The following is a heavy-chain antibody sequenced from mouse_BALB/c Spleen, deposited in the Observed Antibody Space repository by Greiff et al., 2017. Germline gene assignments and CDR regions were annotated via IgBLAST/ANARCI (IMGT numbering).Heavy chain of an antibody. CDR1: GYSITSDYA. Sequence: VQLQQSGPGLVKPSQSLSLTCTVTGYSITSDYAWNWIRQFPGNKLEWMGYISYSGSTSYNPSLKSRISITRDTSKNQFFLQLNSVTTEDTATYYCARSQLGRGYYFDYWGQGTTLTVSS. D-gene: IGHD4-1*02. V-gene: IGHV3-2*02. CDR3: ARSQLGRGYYFDY. J-gene: IGHJ2*01. CDR2: ISYSGST.